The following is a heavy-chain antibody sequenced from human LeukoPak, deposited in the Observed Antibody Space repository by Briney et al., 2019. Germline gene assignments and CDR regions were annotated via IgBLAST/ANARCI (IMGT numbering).Heavy chain of an antibody. J-gene: IGHJ4*02. CDR2: ITSSSSYI. V-gene: IGHV3-21*01. CDR1: GFTFSSYS. Sequence: PGGSLRLSCAASGFTFSSYSMNWVRQAPGKGLEWVSSITSSSSYIYYADSVKGRFTISRDNAKNSLYLQMNSLRAEDTAVYFCARDGGRREDYWGQGTLVTVSS. CDR3: ARDGGRREDY. D-gene: IGHD2-15*01.